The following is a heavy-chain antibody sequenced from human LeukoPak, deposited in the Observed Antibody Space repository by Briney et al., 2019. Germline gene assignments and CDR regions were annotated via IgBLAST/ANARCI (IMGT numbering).Heavy chain of an antibody. J-gene: IGHJ4*02. CDR2: IIDTGGST. CDR3: AKDSYSSGWFDY. D-gene: IGHD6-19*01. V-gene: IGHV3-23*01. CDR1: RFTFSSYG. Sequence: GGSLRLSCAASRFTFSSYGMSWVRQAPGKGLEWVSSIIDTGGSTYYADSVKGRFTISRDNSKNTLYLQMNSLRAEDTAVYYCAKDSYSSGWFDYWGQGTLVTVSS.